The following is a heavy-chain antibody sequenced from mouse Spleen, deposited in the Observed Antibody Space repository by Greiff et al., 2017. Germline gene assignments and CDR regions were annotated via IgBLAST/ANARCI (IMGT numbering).Heavy chain of an antibody. CDR1: GYTFTSYG. CDR2: IYPRSGNT. V-gene: IGHV1-81*01. Sequence: VQRVESGAELARPGASVKLSCKASGYTFTSYGISWVKQRTGQGLEWIGEIYPRSGNTYYNEKFKGKATLTADKSSSTAYMELRSLTSEDSAVYFCATKNDYGFAYWGQGTLVTVSA. J-gene: IGHJ3*01. CDR3: ATKNDYGFAY. D-gene: IGHD2-4*01.